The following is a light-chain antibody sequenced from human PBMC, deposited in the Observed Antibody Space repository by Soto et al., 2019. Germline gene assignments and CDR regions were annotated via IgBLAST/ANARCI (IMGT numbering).Light chain of an antibody. CDR1: SGHSSYA. J-gene: IGLJ2*01. V-gene: IGLV4-69*01. CDR2: LHSDGSH. CDR3: QTRGTGFSVG. Sequence: QLVLTQSPSASASLGASVKLTCTLSSGHSSYAIAWHQQQPEKGPRHLMKLHSDGSHTKGDGIPDRFSGSSSGAERYHTSPSLRSEGGAALYCQTRGTGFSVGFGGGTEPTVL.